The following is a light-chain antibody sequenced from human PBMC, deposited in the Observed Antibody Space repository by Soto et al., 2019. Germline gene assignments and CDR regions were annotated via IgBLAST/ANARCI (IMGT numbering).Light chain of an antibody. CDR3: QYYGRSPRT. CDR2: GAS. V-gene: IGKV3-20*01. Sequence: EIVLTQSLGTLSLSTGERATLSCRASQSVSSIYLAWYQQKPGKAPRLLVYGASSRATGIPDRLSGRGSGTDFTLTVSRLEPEDFAVYYCQYYGRSPRTFGQGTKVDIK. J-gene: IGKJ1*01. CDR1: QSVSSIY.